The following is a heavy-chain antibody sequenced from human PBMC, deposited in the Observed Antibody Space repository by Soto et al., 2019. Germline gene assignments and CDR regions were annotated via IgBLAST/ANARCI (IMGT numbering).Heavy chain of an antibody. V-gene: IGHV2-5*01. D-gene: IGHD3-3*01. Sequence: CRRLLNPPQTFTLTCTFSAFSLSTPGVGVGWIRQPPGRTLEWLAVIYWNEDQRYSRSLKSRLSITKDTSKNQVDLTMNTMDPVDTATDDCVHTLMFHTITGGHDFDIWGPGILVTVSS. CDR3: VHTLMFHTITGGHDFDI. CDR1: AFSLSTPGVG. J-gene: IGHJ3*02. CDR2: IYWNEDQ.